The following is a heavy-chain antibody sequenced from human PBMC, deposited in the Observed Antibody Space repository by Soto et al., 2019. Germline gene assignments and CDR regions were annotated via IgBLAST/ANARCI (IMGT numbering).Heavy chain of an antibody. CDR1: GGTFSSYA. Sequence: EASVKVSCKASGGTFSSYAISWVRQAPGQGLEWMGGIIPIFGTANYAQKFQGRVTITADESTSTAYMELSSLRSEDTAVYYCARVYDFWSGSPHYYYYGMDVWGQGTTVTVSS. D-gene: IGHD3-3*01. V-gene: IGHV1-69*13. CDR3: ARVYDFWSGSPHYYYYGMDV. J-gene: IGHJ6*02. CDR2: IIPIFGTA.